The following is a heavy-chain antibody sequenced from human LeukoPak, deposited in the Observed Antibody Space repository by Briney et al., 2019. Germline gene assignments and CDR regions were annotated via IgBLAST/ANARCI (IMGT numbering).Heavy chain of an antibody. D-gene: IGHD1-26*01. Sequence: PGGSLRLSCAASGFTFSSYSMNWVRQAPGKGLEWVSYISSSSSTIYYADSVKGRFTISRDNAKNSPYLQMNSLRAEDTALYYCARDFVLGGSREGDYWGQGTLVTVSS. J-gene: IGHJ4*02. V-gene: IGHV3-48*04. CDR1: GFTFSSYS. CDR2: ISSSSSTI. CDR3: ARDFVLGGSREGDY.